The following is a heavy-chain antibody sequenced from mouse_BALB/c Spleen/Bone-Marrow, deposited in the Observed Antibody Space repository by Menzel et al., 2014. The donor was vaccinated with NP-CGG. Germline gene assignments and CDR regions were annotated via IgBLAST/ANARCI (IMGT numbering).Heavy chain of an antibody. Sequence: EVHLVESGGGLVKLGGSLKLSCAASGFIFSSYYMSWVRQTPEKRLELVAAINSYGGSTYYPDTVKGRFTISRDNAKNTLYLQMSSLKSEDTALYYCAGSYYGSTFDYWGQGTTLTVSS. D-gene: IGHD1-1*01. CDR3: AGSYYGSTFDY. CDR2: INSYGGST. V-gene: IGHV5-6-2*01. J-gene: IGHJ2*01. CDR1: GFIFSSYY.